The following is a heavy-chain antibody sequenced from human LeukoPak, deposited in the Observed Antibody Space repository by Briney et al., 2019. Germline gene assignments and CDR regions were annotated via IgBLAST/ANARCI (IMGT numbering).Heavy chain of an antibody. CDR1: EYIFTNYW. CDR2: IYPGDSDT. J-gene: IGHJ4*02. D-gene: IGHD2-2*01. Sequence: GESLKISCKGSEYIFTNYWIAWVRQMPGKGLEWMGIIYPGDSDTRYSPSFQGQVTMSADKSISTAYLQWRSLKASDTAMYYCATFKVDHCSSTSCYSHGFDYWGQGTLVTVSS. V-gene: IGHV5-51*01. CDR3: ATFKVDHCSSTSCYSHGFDY.